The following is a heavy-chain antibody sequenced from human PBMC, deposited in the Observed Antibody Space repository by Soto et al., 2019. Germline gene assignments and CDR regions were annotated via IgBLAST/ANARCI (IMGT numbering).Heavy chain of an antibody. CDR2: ISGSGGST. J-gene: IGHJ3*02. Sequence: GSHSHPCAASGVTSSSYAVSRIRQAQEKGLEWVSAISGSGGSTYYADSVKGRFTISRDNSKNTLYLQMNSLRAEDTAVYYCAKVRSWRVVVHVGAFGIWGQGTMVTVSS. CDR1: GVTSSSYA. V-gene: IGHV3-23*01. D-gene: IGHD2-15*01. CDR3: AKVRSWRVVVHVGAFGI.